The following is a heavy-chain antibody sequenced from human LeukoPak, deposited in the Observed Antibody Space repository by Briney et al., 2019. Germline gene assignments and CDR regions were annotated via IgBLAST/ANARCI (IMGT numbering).Heavy chain of an antibody. Sequence: SETLSLTCTLSGGSISSSSYYWGWLRQPPGKGLEWIGSIYYSGDTYYNPSLKGRRVTISVDTSKNQFSLRLSSVTAADTAVYYCARHQWHYYYYMGVWGKGSTVTVSS. J-gene: IGHJ6*03. D-gene: IGHD6-19*01. V-gene: IGHV4-39*01. CDR1: GGSISSSSYY. CDR3: ARHQWHYYYYMGV. CDR2: IYYSGDT.